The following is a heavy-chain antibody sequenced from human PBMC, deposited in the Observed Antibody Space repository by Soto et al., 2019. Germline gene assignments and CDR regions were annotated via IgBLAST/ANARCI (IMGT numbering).Heavy chain of an antibody. V-gene: IGHV5-10-1*01. Sequence: PGESLKISCKGSGYSFTSYRISWVRQMPGKGLEWMGRIDPSDSYTHYSPSFQGHVTISADKSISTAYLQWSSLKASDTAMYYCARGYCSSSTCYKGFDSWGQGTPVTVSS. CDR2: IDPSDSYT. CDR1: GYSFTSYR. J-gene: IGHJ4*02. CDR3: ARGYCSSSTCYKGFDS. D-gene: IGHD2-2*02.